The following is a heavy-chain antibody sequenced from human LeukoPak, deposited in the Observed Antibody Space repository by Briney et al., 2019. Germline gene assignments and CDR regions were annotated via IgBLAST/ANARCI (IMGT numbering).Heavy chain of an antibody. CDR1: GFTFSSYA. V-gene: IGHV3-23*01. CDR2: ISGSGGST. J-gene: IGHJ4*02. CDR3: AKEGYSYGLYYFDY. Sequence: PGGSLRLSCAASGFTFSSYAMSWVRQAPGKGLEWVSAISGSGGSTYYADSVKGRCTISRDNSKNTLYLKMNSLRAEDTAVYYCAKEGYSYGLYYFDYWGQGTLVTVSS. D-gene: IGHD5-18*01.